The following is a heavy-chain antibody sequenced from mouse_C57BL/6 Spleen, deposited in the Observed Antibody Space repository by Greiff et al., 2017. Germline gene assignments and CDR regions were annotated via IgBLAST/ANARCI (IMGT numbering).Heavy chain of an antibody. CDR3: ARLPLYGSSPSYAMDY. D-gene: IGHD1-1*01. CDR2: IHPNSGST. V-gene: IGHV1-64*01. CDR1: GYTFTSYW. Sequence: QVQLKQPGAELVKPGASVKLSCKASGYTFTSYWMHWVKQRPGQGLEWIGMIHPNSGSTNYNEKFKSKATLTVDKSSSTAYMQLSSLTSEDSAVYYCARLPLYGSSPSYAMDYWGQGTSVTVPS. J-gene: IGHJ4*01.